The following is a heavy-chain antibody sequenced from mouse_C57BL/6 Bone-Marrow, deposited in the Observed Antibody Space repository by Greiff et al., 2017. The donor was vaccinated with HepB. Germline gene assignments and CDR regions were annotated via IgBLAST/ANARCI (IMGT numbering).Heavy chain of an antibody. D-gene: IGHD1-1*01. CDR2: ISYSGST. CDR1: GYSITSDY. J-gene: IGHJ4*01. Sequence: DVQLQESGPGLAKPSQTLSLTCSVTGYSITSDYWNWIRKFPGNKLEYMGYISYSGSTYYNPSLKSRISITRDTSKNKYYLQLNSVTTEDTSTYYFARSLVDGTPNYYAMDYWGQGTSVTVSS. V-gene: IGHV3-8*01. CDR3: ARSLVDGTPNYYAMDY.